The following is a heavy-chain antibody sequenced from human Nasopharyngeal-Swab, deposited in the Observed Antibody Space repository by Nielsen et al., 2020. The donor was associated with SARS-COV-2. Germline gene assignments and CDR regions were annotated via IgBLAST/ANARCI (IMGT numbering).Heavy chain of an antibody. CDR2: TTHSEGT. D-gene: IGHD3-22*01. Sequence: WMRQSPGKGLEWIGETTHSEGTNYNPSLKSRVTISEDASKNQFSLRLNSVTAADTAVYYCATGYDRSKIGYWGQGILVTVSS. J-gene: IGHJ1*01. V-gene: IGHV4-34*01. CDR3: ATGYDRSKIGY.